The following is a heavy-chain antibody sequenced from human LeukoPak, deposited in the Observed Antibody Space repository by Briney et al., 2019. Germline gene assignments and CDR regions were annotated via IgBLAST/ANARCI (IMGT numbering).Heavy chain of an antibody. CDR1: GYTFTSYG. D-gene: IGHD2-2*01. J-gene: IGHJ4*02. Sequence: GASVKVSCKASGYTFTSYGISWVRQAPGQGLEWMGWISAYNGNTNYAQKLQGRVTMTTDTSTSTAYMELRSLRSDDTAVYYCARTDCSSTSCYSIGPFDYWGQGTLVTASS. CDR3: ARTDCSSTSCYSIGPFDY. V-gene: IGHV1-18*01. CDR2: ISAYNGNT.